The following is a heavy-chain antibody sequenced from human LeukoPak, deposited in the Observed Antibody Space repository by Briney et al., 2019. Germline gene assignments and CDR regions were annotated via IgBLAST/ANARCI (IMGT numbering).Heavy chain of an antibody. CDR2: IYPGDSDT. CDR3: ARRDSSGWYRGGYYYGMDV. J-gene: IGHJ6*02. CDR1: GYSFTSYW. V-gene: IGHV5-51*01. Sequence: GESLKISCKGSGYSFTSYWIGWVRQMPGKGLEWMGIIYPGDSDTRYSPSFQGQVTISADKSISTAYLQWSSLKASDTAMYYCARRDSSGWYRGGYYYGMDVWGQGTTVTVSS. D-gene: IGHD6-19*01.